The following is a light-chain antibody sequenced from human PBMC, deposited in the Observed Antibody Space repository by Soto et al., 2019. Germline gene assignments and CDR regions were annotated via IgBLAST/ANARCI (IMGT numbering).Light chain of an antibody. Sequence: QSVLTQPPSASGTPGQRVTISCSGSSSNIGSNYVYWYQQLPGTAPKLLIYRNNQRPSGVPDRFSGSKSGTSASLAITGLQAEDEADYYCQSYDSSPSGYVFGTGTKVTVL. CDR3: QSYDSSPSGYV. CDR2: RNN. V-gene: IGLV1-47*01. CDR1: SSNIGSNY. J-gene: IGLJ1*01.